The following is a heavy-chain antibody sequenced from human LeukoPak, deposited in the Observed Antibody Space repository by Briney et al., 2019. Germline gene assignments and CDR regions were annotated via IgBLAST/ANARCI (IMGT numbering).Heavy chain of an antibody. CDR1: GFTFSSYS. V-gene: IGHV3-21*01. CDR2: ISSSSCYI. J-gene: IGHJ6*02. CDR3: ASVSTVTNPYYYYGMDV. Sequence: GGSLRLSCAASGFTFSSYSMNWVRQAPGKGLEWVSSISSSSCYIYYADSVKGRFTISRDNAKNSLYLQMNSLRAEDTAVYYCASVSTVTNPYYYYGMDVWGQGTTVTVSS. D-gene: IGHD4-17*01.